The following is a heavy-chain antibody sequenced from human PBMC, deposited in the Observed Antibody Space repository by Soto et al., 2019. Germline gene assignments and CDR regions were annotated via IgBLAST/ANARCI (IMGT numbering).Heavy chain of an antibody. Sequence: PSETLSLTCTVSGGSISSSSYYWGWIRQPPGKGLEWIGSIYYSGSTYYNTSLKRRVTRSEATSKTQFYLELRSFPAADTAVYYFSSPGMVRGVPNDYDYWGQGPLVTVSS. CDR2: IYYSGST. CDR1: GGSISSSSYY. D-gene: IGHD3-10*01. J-gene: IGHJ4*02. V-gene: IGHV4-39*01. CDR3: SSPGMVRGVPNDYDY.